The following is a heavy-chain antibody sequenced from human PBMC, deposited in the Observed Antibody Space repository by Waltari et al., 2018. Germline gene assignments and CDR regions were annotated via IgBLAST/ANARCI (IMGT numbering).Heavy chain of an antibody. Sequence: EVRLVESGGGLVQPGGSLRLSCAASGFAFANYGMSWGRQAPGKGLECVSSISGSGGTTYYADSVKGRFTMSKDNSKNTLFLQMNSLRVDDTADYYCAKSSGSYYEVFDYWGRGTLVTVSS. CDR1: GFAFANYG. CDR3: AKSSGSYYEVFDY. J-gene: IGHJ4*02. V-gene: IGHV3-23*04. CDR2: ISGSGGTT. D-gene: IGHD1-26*01.